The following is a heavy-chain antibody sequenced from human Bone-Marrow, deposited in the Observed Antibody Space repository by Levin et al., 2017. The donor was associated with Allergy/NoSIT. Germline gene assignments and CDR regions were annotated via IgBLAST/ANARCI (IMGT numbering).Heavy chain of an antibody. V-gene: IGHV3-15*01. J-gene: IGHJ4*02. CDR3: TTGMRVSMIVANSEFDY. Sequence: LSLTCAASGFTFSNVWMTWVRQAPGKGLQWVGRIKSKTDGGIIDYAAPVKGRFTISRDDSTSTLYLQMNSLKTEDTAVYYCTTGMRVSMIVANSEFDYWGQGTLLTVSS. CDR2: IKSKTDGGII. CDR1: GFTFSNVW. D-gene: IGHD3-22*01.